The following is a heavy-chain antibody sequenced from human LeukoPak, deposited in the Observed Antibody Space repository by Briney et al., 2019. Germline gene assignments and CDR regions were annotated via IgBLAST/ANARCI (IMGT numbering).Heavy chain of an antibody. CDR2: IWYNGSKK. Sequence: GRSLRLSCAASGFTFSDHGMHWGRQAPGKGLEWVAIIWYNGSKKYYAESVKGRFTISRDNSKNTLYLQMSSLRAEDTAVYYCARDPYGSGDVYFDYWGQG. V-gene: IGHV3-33*01. CDR3: ARDPYGSGDVYFDY. J-gene: IGHJ4*02. CDR1: GFTFSDHG. D-gene: IGHD3-10*01.